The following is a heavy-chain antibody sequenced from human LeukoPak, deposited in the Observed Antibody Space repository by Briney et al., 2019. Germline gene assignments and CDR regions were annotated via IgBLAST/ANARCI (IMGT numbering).Heavy chain of an antibody. D-gene: IGHD3-22*01. CDR1: GYTFNSSY. J-gene: IGHJ4*02. CDR2: INPSDDST. V-gene: IGHV1-46*02. CDR3: ARAYYESSAYRHAVYFDY. Sequence: ASVKVSCKASGYTFNSSYMHWVRQAPGQGLEWMGVINPSDDSTRYAQKFQGRVTMTKDTSTNTVYMHLSSLSSDDTAVYYCARAYYESSAYRHAVYFDYWGQGTLVTVSS.